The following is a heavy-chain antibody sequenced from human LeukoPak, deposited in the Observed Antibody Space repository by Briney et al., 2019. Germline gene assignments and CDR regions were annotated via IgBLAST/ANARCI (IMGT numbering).Heavy chain of an antibody. J-gene: IGHJ5*02. CDR1: GGSISSYY. CDR3: ARSERWFDP. Sequence: SEALSLTCTVSGGSISSYYWSWIRQPPGKGLEWIGYIYYSGSTNYNPSLKSRVTISVDTSKNQFSLKLSSVTAADTAVYYCARSERWFDPWGQGTLVTVSS. CDR2: IYYSGST. D-gene: IGHD1-1*01. V-gene: IGHV4-59*08.